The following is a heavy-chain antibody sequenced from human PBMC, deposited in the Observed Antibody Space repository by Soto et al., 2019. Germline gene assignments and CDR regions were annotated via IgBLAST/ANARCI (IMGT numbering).Heavy chain of an antibody. CDR3: AKDVFGYSSSHAPFDY. D-gene: IGHD6-13*01. J-gene: IGHJ4*02. CDR2: ISGSGGST. V-gene: IGHV3-23*01. CDR1: GFTFSSYA. Sequence: EVQLLESGGGLVQPGGSLRLSCAASGFTFSSYAMSWVRQAPGKGLEWVSAISGSGGSTYYADSVKGRFTISRDNSKNTLYLQMNSLRAEDTAVYYCAKDVFGYSSSHAPFDYWGQGTLVTVSS.